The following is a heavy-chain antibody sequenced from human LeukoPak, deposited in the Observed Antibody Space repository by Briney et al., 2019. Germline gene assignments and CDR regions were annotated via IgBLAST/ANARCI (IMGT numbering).Heavy chain of an antibody. CDR1: GGTFSSYA. V-gene: IGHV1-69*04. Sequence: SVKVSCKASGGTFSSYAISWVRQAPGQGLEWMGRIIPILGIANYAQKFQGRVTITADKSTSTAYMELSSLRSEDTTVYYCARDLEGIAAAGTGYWGQGTLVTVSS. CDR3: ARDLEGIAAAGTGY. D-gene: IGHD6-13*01. J-gene: IGHJ4*02. CDR2: IIPILGIA.